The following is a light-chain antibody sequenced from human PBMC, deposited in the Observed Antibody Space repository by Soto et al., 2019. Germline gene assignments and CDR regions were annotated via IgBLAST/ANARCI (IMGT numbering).Light chain of an antibody. Sequence: QLVLTQPRSVSGSPGQSVTISCTGTSSDVGGYNFVSWYQHHPGKAPKLMIYNVIQRPSGVPDRFSASKSGNTASLTISGLQAEDEADYYCCSYAGSYTYVFGTGTKLTVL. V-gene: IGLV2-11*01. CDR1: SSDVGGYNF. CDR3: CSYAGSYTYV. J-gene: IGLJ1*01. CDR2: NVI.